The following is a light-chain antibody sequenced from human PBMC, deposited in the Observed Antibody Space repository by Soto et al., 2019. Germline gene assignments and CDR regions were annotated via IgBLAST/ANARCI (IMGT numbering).Light chain of an antibody. CDR2: DAS. CDR1: QSISSW. Sequence: DIQMTQSPSTLSASVGDRVTITCRASQSISSWLAWYQQKPGNAPKLLIYDASSLESGVSSRFSGSGSGTEFTLTISSLQPDDFATYYCQQYNSYSLLTFGGGTKVEIK. J-gene: IGKJ4*01. CDR3: QQYNSYSLLT. V-gene: IGKV1-5*01.